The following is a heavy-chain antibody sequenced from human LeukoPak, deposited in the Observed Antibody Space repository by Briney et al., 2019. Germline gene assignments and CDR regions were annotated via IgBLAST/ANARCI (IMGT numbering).Heavy chain of an antibody. V-gene: IGHV1-2*06. CDR1: GYTFTGYY. D-gene: IGHD2-8*01. J-gene: IGHJ4*02. CDR2: INPNSGGT. Sequence: ASVKVSCKASGYTFTGYYMHWVRQAPGQGLEWMGRINPNSGGTNYAQKFQGRVTMTRDTSISTAYMELSRLRSDDTAVYYCARGGGGYCTNGVCQIFDYWGQGTLVTVSS. CDR3: ARGGGGYCTNGVCQIFDY.